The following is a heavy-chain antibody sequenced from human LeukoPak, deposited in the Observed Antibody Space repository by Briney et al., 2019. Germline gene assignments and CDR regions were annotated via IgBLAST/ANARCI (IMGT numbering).Heavy chain of an antibody. V-gene: IGHV3-74*01. D-gene: IGHD6-13*01. CDR1: GFTFSTDL. CDR2: IKFDGTST. J-gene: IGHJ3*02. CDR3: ARDWPSEWQQLPDYDAVDI. Sequence: PGGSLRLSSAASGFTFSTDLMHWVRQAPGKGLVWVSRIKFDGTSTTYADSVKGRFTISRDNSKNTLDLQMNSLRADDTAVYYCARDWPSEWQQLPDYDAVDIWGQGTMVTVSS.